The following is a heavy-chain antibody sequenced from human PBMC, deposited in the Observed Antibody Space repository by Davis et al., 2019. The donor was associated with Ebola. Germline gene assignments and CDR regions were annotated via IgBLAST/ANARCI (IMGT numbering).Heavy chain of an antibody. CDR3: ARVGQLGAYSYGLDGFDY. Sequence: ASVKVSCKASGYTFTSYGISWVRQAPGQGLEWMGWISTYNGNTNYAQSLQSRVMLTTDTSTTTAYMELRSLRSDDTAVYYCARVGQLGAYSYGLDGFDYWGQGTLVTVSS. J-gene: IGHJ4*02. CDR2: ISTYNGNT. CDR1: GYTFTSYG. D-gene: IGHD5-18*01. V-gene: IGHV1-18*04.